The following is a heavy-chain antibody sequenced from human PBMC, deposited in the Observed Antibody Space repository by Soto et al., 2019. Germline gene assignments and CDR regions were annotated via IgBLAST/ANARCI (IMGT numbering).Heavy chain of an antibody. Sequence: SETLSLTCTVSGGYISSYYWSWIRQPAGKGLEWIGRIYISGSTNYNPSLKSRVTLSVDTSKNQFSLKLSSVTAADTAVYYCARERRYIDWLLVFDYWGQGDLVTVSS. CDR3: ARERRYIDWLLVFDY. CDR2: IYISGST. V-gene: IGHV4-4*07. J-gene: IGHJ4*02. CDR1: GGYISSYY. D-gene: IGHD3-9*01.